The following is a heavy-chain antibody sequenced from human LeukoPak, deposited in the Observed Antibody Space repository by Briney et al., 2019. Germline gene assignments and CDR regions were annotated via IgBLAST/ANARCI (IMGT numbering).Heavy chain of an antibody. J-gene: IGHJ6*02. Sequence: GASVKLSCKASGYAFTGYYMNWVRQAPGQRLEWLGRINSNSGGKNYPQKFQGRVTMTRETSISTAYMELSRLTSDDTDVYYCARDLGSSSWYYSYGMVVWGQGTTVTVSS. V-gene: IGHV1-2*05. CDR3: ARDLGSSSWYYSYGMVV. CDR1: GYAFTGYY. CDR2: INSNSGGK. D-gene: IGHD6-13*01.